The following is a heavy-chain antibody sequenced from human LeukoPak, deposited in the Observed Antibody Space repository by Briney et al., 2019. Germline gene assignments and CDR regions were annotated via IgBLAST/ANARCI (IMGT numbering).Heavy chain of an antibody. Sequence: GESLKISCKGSGYSFTTYWIGWVRQMPGKGLERMGIIYPGDSDTRYSPSFQGQVTISADKSISTTYLQWSSLRSEDTAVYYCARGGSSHYFDYWGQGTLVTVSS. CDR3: ARGGSSHYFDY. D-gene: IGHD1-26*01. J-gene: IGHJ4*02. V-gene: IGHV5-51*01. CDR2: IYPGDSDT. CDR1: GYSFTTYW.